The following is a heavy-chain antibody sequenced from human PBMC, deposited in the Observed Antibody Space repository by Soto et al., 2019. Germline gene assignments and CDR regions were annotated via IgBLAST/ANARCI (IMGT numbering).Heavy chain of an antibody. CDR2: ISGSGGST. CDR1: GFTFSSYA. D-gene: IGHD3-10*01. CDR3: VNSRRYYGSGSTFNWFDP. Sequence: GGSLRLSCAASGFTFSSYAMSWVRQAPGKGLEWDSAISGSGGSTYYADSVKGRFTISRDNSKNTQYQQMNSLRAEDTAVYYFVNSRRYYGSGSTFNWFDPWGQGTQVTVSS. V-gene: IGHV3-23*01. J-gene: IGHJ5*02.